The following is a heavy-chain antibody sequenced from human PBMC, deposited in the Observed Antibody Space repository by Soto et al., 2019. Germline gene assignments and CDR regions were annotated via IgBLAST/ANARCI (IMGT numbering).Heavy chain of an antibody. CDR2: IYTSGST. V-gene: IGHV4-4*07. Sequence: SETLSLTCTVSCGSISSYYWSWIRQPAGKGLEWIGRIYTSGSTNYNPSLKSRVTMSVDTSKNQFPLKLSSVTAADTAVYYCARALKIAAGSGMDVWGQGTTVTVSS. D-gene: IGHD6-13*01. CDR1: CGSISSYY. CDR3: ARALKIAAGSGMDV. J-gene: IGHJ6*02.